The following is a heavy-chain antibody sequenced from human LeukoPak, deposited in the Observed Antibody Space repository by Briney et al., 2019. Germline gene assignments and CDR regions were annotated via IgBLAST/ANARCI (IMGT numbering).Heavy chain of an antibody. Sequence: PGGSLRLSCAASGFTFSSYAMHWVRQAPGKGLEWIGEINHSGSTNYNPSLKSRVTISVDTSKNQFSLKLSSVTAADTAVYYCARALPLDQRTVLFDYWGQGTLVTVSS. D-gene: IGHD2-8*01. J-gene: IGHJ4*02. CDR3: ARALPLDQRTVLFDY. V-gene: IGHV4-34*01. CDR1: GFTFSSYA. CDR2: INHSGST.